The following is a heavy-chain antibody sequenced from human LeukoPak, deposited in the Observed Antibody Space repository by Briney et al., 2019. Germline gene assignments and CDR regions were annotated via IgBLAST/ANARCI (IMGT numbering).Heavy chain of an antibody. CDR3: AKVGWTSSDPSHY. CDR1: GFTFSSHA. Sequence: GGSLRLSCAASGFTFSSHAMSWVRQAPGKGLEWVSVISDSGDTTYYADSAKGRFTISRDNSKNTQCLQMNSLRAEDTAVYYCAKVGWTSSDPSHYWGQGTLVTVSS. J-gene: IGHJ4*02. V-gene: IGHV3-23*01. D-gene: IGHD2-2*01. CDR2: ISDSGDTT.